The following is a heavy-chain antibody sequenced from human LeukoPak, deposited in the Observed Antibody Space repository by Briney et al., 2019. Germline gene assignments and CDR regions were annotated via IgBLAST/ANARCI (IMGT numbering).Heavy chain of an antibody. CDR1: GYTFTSYD. J-gene: IGHJ4*02. V-gene: IGHV1-8*03. Sequence: GASVKVSCKASGYTFTSYDINWVRQATGQGLERMGWMNPNSGNTGYAQKFQGRVTITRNTSISTAYMELSSLRSEDTAVYYCARGRGVSAAYRDWGQGTLVTVSS. CDR2: MNPNSGNT. CDR3: ARGRGVSAAYRD. D-gene: IGHD3-16*01.